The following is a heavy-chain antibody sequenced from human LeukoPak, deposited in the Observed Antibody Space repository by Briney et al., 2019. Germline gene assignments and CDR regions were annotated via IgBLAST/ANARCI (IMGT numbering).Heavy chain of an antibody. J-gene: IGHJ3*02. D-gene: IGHD5-12*01. CDR3: ARDPGNSGYGGVDAFDI. Sequence: GGSLRLSCAAAGFTFTDYSMNWVRQAPGKGLVWVSRINSDGSSTTYVDSVKGRFTISRDNTKNTLYLQMNSLRAEDTAVYYCARDPGNSGYGGVDAFDIWGQGTMVTVSS. V-gene: IGHV3-74*01. CDR1: GFTFTDYS. CDR2: INSDGSST.